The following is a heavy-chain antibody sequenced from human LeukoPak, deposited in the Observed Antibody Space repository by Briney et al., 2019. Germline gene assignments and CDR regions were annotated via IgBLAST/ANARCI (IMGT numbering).Heavy chain of an antibody. V-gene: IGHV4-39*07. J-gene: IGHJ4*02. CDR3: ARVGAVAGHGDFDY. D-gene: IGHD6-19*01. CDR1: GGSISSYY. Sequence: SETLSLTCTVSGGSISSYYWGWIRQPPGKGLEWIGSIYYSGSTYYNPSLKSRVTISLDTSNNHFSLKLSSVTAADTAVYYCARVGAVAGHGDFDYWGQGTLVTVSS. CDR2: IYYSGST.